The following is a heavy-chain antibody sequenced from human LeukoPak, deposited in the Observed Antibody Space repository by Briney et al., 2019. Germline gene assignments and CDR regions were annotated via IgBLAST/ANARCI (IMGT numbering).Heavy chain of an antibody. D-gene: IGHD3-22*01. V-gene: IGHV1-3*01. CDR1: GYTFTSYA. J-gene: IGHJ3*02. CDR2: INAGNGNT. CDR3: ASSGYDSSGYYLAFDI. Sequence: ASVKVSCKASGYTFTSYAMHWVRQAPGQRLEWMGWINAGNGNTKYSQKFQGRVIITRDTSASTAYMELSSLRSEDTAVYYCASSGYDSSGYYLAFDIWGQGTMVTVSS.